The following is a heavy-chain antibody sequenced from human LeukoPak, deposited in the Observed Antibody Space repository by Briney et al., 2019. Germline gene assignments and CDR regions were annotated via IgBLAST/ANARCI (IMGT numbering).Heavy chain of an antibody. Sequence: GGSLRLSCAASGFTFSSYGMSWVRQAPGKGLEWVSAISGSGGSTYYADSVKGRFTISRDNSKNTLYLQMNSLRAEDTAVYYCAKSTYYYGSGSYTPIFDYWGQGTLVTVSS. CDR2: ISGSGGST. V-gene: IGHV3-23*01. CDR3: AKSTYYYGSGSYTPIFDY. D-gene: IGHD3-10*01. J-gene: IGHJ4*02. CDR1: GFTFSSYG.